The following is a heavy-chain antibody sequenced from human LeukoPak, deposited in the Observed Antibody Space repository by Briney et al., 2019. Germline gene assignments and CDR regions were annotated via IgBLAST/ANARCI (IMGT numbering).Heavy chain of an antibody. CDR3: ARDYDFSSGRFDS. Sequence: ASVKVSCKASGYTFTIYGITWVRQAPGQGLEWMGWVSPYNGNTNCAQKFQGRVTMTTDTSTSTAYMELRSLKSDDTAVYYCARDYDFSSGRFDSWGQGTLVTVSS. CDR2: VSPYNGNT. J-gene: IGHJ4*02. V-gene: IGHV1-18*01. D-gene: IGHD3-3*01. CDR1: GYTFTIYG.